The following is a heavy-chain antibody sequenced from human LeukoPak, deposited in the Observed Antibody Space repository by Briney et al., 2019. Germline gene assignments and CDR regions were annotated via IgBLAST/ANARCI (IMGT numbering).Heavy chain of an antibody. D-gene: IGHD6-13*01. CDR1: GGSISSFY. Sequence: PSETLSLTCTVSGGSISSFYWSWIRQPPGKGLEWIASMYYSGSINYNPSLKSRVTISVDTPKNQFSLKLSSVTAADTAVYYCAREWAAAGTNWFDPRGQGTLVTVSS. CDR2: MYYSGSI. V-gene: IGHV4-59*01. CDR3: AREWAAAGTNWFDP. J-gene: IGHJ5*02.